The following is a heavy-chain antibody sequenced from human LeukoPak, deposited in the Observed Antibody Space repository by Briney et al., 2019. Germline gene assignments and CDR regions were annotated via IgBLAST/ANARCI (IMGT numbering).Heavy chain of an antibody. V-gene: IGHV3-33*08. Sequence: GGSLRLSCAASGFTFSSYWMSWVRQAPGKGLEWVAVIWYDGSNKYYADSVKGRFTISRDNSKNTLYLQMNSLRAEDTAVYYCTRIPSSTSSWYYFDYWGQGTLVTVSS. CDR3: TRIPSSTSSWYYFDY. D-gene: IGHD6-13*01. CDR2: IWYDGSNK. CDR1: GFTFSSYW. J-gene: IGHJ4*02.